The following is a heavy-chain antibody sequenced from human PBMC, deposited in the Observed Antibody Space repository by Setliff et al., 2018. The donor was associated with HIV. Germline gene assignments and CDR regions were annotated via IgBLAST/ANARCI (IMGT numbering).Heavy chain of an antibody. CDR1: GYSFSRSW. J-gene: IGHJ4*02. D-gene: IGHD3-10*01. V-gene: IGHV1-69*13. Sequence: SVKVSCKASGYSFSRSWVQWVRQASGQGLEWMGGIIPIYGTPIYAQKFQGRVTITADESTSTAYMELSSLRSEDTAVYYCTTESFTIAGLIITSYFDYWGQGTLVTVSS. CDR2: IIPIYGTP. CDR3: TTESFTIAGLIITSYFDY.